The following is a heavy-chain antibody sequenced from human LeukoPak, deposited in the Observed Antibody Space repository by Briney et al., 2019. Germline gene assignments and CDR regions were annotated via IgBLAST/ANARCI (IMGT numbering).Heavy chain of an antibody. CDR1: GFTFRNYA. Sequence: GRSLRLSCAASGFTFRNYALHWVRQAPGKGLEWVAVVANDGKDKQHADSVKGRFTISRDNSKNTLYLQMNSLRVEDTAVYYCARAPDGYNFDYWGQGTLVTVSS. D-gene: IGHD5-24*01. J-gene: IGHJ4*02. V-gene: IGHV3-30*03. CDR3: ARAPDGYNFDY. CDR2: VANDGKDK.